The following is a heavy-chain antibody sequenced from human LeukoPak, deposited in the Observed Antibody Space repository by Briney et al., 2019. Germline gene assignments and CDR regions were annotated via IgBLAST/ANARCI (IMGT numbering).Heavy chain of an antibody. Sequence: SETLSLTCTVSGGSISRYYWSWILQPPGKGLEWIGYIYYSGSTKYNPSLKSRVTISVDTSKNQFSLKLSSVTAADTAVYYCARESMVRGVTLFDYWGQGTLVTVSS. CDR3: ARESMVRGVTLFDY. D-gene: IGHD3-10*01. CDR1: GGSISRYY. J-gene: IGHJ4*02. CDR2: IYYSGST. V-gene: IGHV4-59*12.